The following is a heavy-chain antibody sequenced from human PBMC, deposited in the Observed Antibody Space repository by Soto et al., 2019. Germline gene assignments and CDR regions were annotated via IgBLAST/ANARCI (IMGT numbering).Heavy chain of an antibody. CDR1: GFPFLDAW. V-gene: IGHV3-15*07. Sequence: DVQLVESGGGLVKPGGSLRLSCAASGFPFLDAWMNWVRQAPGKGLEWVGRIKGKAHGGTIDYAAPVKGRFTISRDDSTNTLYLQMNSLKPEATAVYYSTTGLVTSGGVDVWGHGTTVTVSS. CDR2: IKGKAHGGTI. CDR3: TTGLVTSGGVDV. D-gene: IGHD2-21*02. J-gene: IGHJ6*02.